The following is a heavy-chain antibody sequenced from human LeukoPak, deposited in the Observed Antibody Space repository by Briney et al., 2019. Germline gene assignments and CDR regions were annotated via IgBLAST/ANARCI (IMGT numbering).Heavy chain of an antibody. J-gene: IGHJ6*03. V-gene: IGHV4-39*02. Sequence: SETLSLTCTASGGSIANTYYWGWIRQPPGKGLEWIGSTYYSGSPYYNPSLKSRVSISVDTSENQFSLRLTSVTAADTAVYYCARDSSAAIFVRYYYYMDVWGKGTTVTVSS. CDR1: GGSIANTYY. CDR2: TYYSGSP. CDR3: ARDSSAAIFVRYYYYMDV. D-gene: IGHD2-2*01.